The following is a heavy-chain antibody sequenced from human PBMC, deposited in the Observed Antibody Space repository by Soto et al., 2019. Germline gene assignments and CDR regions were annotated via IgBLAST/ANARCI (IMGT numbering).Heavy chain of an antibody. V-gene: IGHV3-30*18. D-gene: IGHD4-17*01. CDR1: GFTFSSYG. CDR2: ISYDGSNK. Sequence: QVQLVESGGGVVQPGRSLRLSCAASGFTFSSYGMHWVRQAPGKGLEWVAVISYDGSNKYYADSVKGRFTISRDNSKNTLDLQMNSLRAEDTAVYYCAKDGEYYDYGDYGPTVDYWGQGTLVTVSS. CDR3: AKDGEYYDYGDYGPTVDY. J-gene: IGHJ4*02.